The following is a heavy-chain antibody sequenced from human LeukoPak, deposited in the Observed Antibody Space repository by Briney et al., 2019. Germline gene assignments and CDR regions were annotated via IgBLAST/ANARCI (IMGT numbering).Heavy chain of an antibody. CDR1: GGTFSSYA. V-gene: IGHV1-69*04. CDR3: ASAPMDIVLMVYASVLDY. CDR2: IIMIFGIA. Sequence: AVKVSCKASGGTFSSYAISWVRQAPGQGLEWMGRIIMIFGIANYAQKFQGRVTITADKSTSTAYMELSSLRSEDTAVYYCASAPMDIVLMVYASVLDYWGQGTLVTVSS. D-gene: IGHD2-8*01. J-gene: IGHJ4*02.